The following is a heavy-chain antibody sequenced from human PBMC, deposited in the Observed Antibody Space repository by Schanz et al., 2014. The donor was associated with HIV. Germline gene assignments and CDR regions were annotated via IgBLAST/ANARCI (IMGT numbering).Heavy chain of an antibody. D-gene: IGHD4-17*01. J-gene: IGHJ6*02. CDR1: GFSFSSYV. CDR2: ISYDGSNQ. Sequence: VQLVESGGGLVQPGRSLRLSCTTSGFSFSSYVMSWIRQAPGKGLEWVAVISYDGSNQYYADSVKGRFTISRDNSKNTLYLQMNSLRAEDTAVYYCARRDYGDYYYYYGMDVWGQGTTVTVSS. V-gene: IGHV3-30-3*01. CDR3: ARRDYGDYYYYYGMDV.